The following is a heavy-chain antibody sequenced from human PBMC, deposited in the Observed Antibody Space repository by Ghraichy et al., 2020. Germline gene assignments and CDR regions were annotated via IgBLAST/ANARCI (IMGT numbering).Heavy chain of an antibody. V-gene: IGHV4-59*01. D-gene: IGHD4-11*01. J-gene: IGHJ6*02. CDR1: GGSISPYY. Sequence: SETLSLTCTVSGGSISPYYWSWIRQSPGKGLEWIACIYYTGSTTYNPSLKSRVTISVDTSQNQVSLKLSSLTTADTAVYYCARGFHDYSNSYYYYYDVDVWGQGTTVTVSS. CDR2: IYYTGST. CDR3: ARGFHDYSNSYYYYYDVDV.